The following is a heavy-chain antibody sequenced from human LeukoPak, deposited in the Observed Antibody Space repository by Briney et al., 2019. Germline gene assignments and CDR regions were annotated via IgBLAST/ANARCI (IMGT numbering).Heavy chain of an antibody. CDR2: IWSDGTNK. J-gene: IGHJ4*02. CDR1: GFTFSSYE. CDR3: AKDAQRGFDYSNSLEY. V-gene: IGHV3-33*06. D-gene: IGHD4-11*01. Sequence: GGSLRLSCAASGFTFSSYEMNWVRQAPGKGLEWVAVIWSDGTNKYYGDSVKGRFIIQRDDSQKTVYLQMNRLRAEDTAIYYCAKDAQRGFDYSNSLEYWGQGSLVTVSS.